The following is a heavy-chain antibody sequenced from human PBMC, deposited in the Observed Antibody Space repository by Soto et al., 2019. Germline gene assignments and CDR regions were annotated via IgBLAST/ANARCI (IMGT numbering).Heavy chain of an antibody. Sequence: GGSLRLSCAASGFTFSSYAMHWVRQAPGKGLEWVAVISYDGSNKYYADSVKGRFTISRDNSKNTLYLQMNSLRAEDTAVYYCAITRSPYYDFWSGIFAGYYGMDVWGQGTTVTVSS. D-gene: IGHD3-3*01. CDR2: ISYDGSNK. CDR3: AITRSPYYDFWSGIFAGYYGMDV. J-gene: IGHJ6*02. CDR1: GFTFSSYA. V-gene: IGHV3-30-3*01.